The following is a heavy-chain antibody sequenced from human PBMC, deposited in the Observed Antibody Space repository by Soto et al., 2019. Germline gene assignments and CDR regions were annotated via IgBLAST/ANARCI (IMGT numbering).Heavy chain of an antibody. D-gene: IGHD3-10*01. V-gene: IGHV4-30-2*01. CDR1: GGSISSGGYS. J-gene: IGHJ4*02. CDR2: IYHSGST. Sequence: SETLSLTCAVSGGSISSGGYSWSWFRQPPGKGLEWIGYIYHSGSTYYNPSLKSRVTISVDRSKNQFSLKLRSVTAADTAVYFCATLRGLGVVSPYFDSWGQGLMVTVSS. CDR3: ATLRGLGVVSPYFDS.